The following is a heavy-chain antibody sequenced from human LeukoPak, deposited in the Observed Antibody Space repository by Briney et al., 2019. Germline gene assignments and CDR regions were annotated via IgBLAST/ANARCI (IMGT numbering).Heavy chain of an antibody. CDR3: AKDRYPYSSSSVHWFDP. CDR1: GFTFSSYG. V-gene: IGHV3-33*06. D-gene: IGHD6-6*01. Sequence: PARTLRLSCAASGFTFSSYGMHRVRQAQGQGLEWVAVIWYDGSNKYYADSLQVRFTISRDNSTDLLYLQMNTLGDPAMAECSSAKDRYPYSSSSVHWFDPWGQGTLVTVSS. CDR2: IWYDGSNK. J-gene: IGHJ5*02.